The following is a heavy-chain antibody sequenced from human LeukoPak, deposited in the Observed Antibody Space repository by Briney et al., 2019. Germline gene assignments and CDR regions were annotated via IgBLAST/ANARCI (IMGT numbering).Heavy chain of an antibody. CDR1: GYTFTGDF. CDR3: ARGNVATRRGENWFDP. V-gene: IGHV1-2*02. D-gene: IGHD6-6*01. CDR2: INSDSGGT. J-gene: IGHJ5*02. Sequence: ASVKVSCKAPGYTFTGDFIHWVRQAPGQGLEWMGWINSDSGGTNYARKFQGGVTMTRDTCISTAYMELSSLRSDDTAVFYCARGNVATRRGENWFDPWGQGTLVTVSS.